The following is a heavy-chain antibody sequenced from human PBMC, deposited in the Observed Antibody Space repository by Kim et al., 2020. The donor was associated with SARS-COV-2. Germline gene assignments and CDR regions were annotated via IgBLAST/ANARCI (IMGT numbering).Heavy chain of an antibody. CDR3: ARGARRPLVGLFSRPFDY. D-gene: IGHD6-6*01. CDR1: GGSFSGYY. J-gene: IGHJ4*02. CDR2: INHSGST. Sequence: SETLSLTCAVYGGSFSGYYWSWIRQPPGKGLEWIGEINHSGSTNYNPSLKSRVTISVDTSKNQFSLKLSSVTAADTAVYYCARGARRPLVGLFSRPFDYWGQGTLVTVSS. V-gene: IGHV4-34*01.